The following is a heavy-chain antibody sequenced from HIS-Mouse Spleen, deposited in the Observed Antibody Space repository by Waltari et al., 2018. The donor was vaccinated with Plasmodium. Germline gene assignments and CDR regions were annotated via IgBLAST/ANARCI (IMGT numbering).Heavy chain of an antibody. CDR3: ARGRRIVVVTAPRGFFDY. CDR1: GGSFSGYY. D-gene: IGHD2-21*02. V-gene: IGHV4-34*01. CDR2: IHHSGST. Sequence: QVQLQQWGAGLLKPSETLSLTCAVYGGSFSGYYWSWIRQPPGKGLEWIGEIHHSGSTNDNPSLKSRVTISVDTSKNQFSLKLSSVTAADTAVYYCARGRRIVVVTAPRGFFDYWGQGTLVTVSS. J-gene: IGHJ4*02.